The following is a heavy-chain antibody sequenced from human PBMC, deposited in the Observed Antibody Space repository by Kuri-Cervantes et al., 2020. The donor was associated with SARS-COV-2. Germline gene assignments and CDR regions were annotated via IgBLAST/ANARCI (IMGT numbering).Heavy chain of an antibody. CDR2: IYYSGST. CDR3: ATPGVTGYDFWSGYYGYVDY. D-gene: IGHD3-3*01. V-gene: IGHV4-59*08. J-gene: IGHJ4*02. Sequence: SETLSPTCTVSGGSISSYCWSWIRQPPGKGLEWIGYIYYSGSTNYNPSLKSRVTISVDTSKNQFSLKLSSVTAADTAVYYCATPGVTGYDFWSGYYGYVDYWGQGTQVTVSS. CDR1: GGSISSYC.